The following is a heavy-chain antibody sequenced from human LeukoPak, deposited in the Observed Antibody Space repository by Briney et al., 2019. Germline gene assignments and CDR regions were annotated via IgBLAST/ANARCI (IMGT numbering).Heavy chain of an antibody. V-gene: IGHV4-38-2*02. Sequence: SETLSLTCTVSGYSLSSGYYWGWIRQPPGKGLEWIGTIHHSGSTYYNPSLKSRVTISLDTSKNQFSLNLSSVTAADTAVYYCARGKRDYYYYYYMDVWGKGTTVTVSS. CDR1: GYSLSSGYY. CDR2: IHHSGST. CDR3: ARGKRDYYYYYYMDV. J-gene: IGHJ6*03. D-gene: IGHD2-21*02.